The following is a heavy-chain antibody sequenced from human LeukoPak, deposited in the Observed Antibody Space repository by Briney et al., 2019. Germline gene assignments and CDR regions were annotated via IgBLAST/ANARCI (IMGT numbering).Heavy chain of an antibody. D-gene: IGHD1-26*01. J-gene: IGHJ6*02. CDR3: ARDRAWDTYYYYGMDV. CDR2: TSYDGSNE. Sequence: PGGSLRLSCAASGFTFSSYGMHWVRQAPGKGLEWVAVTSYDGSNEYYADSVKGRFTISRDNAKNSLYLQMNSLRAEDTAVYYCARDRAWDTYYYYGMDVWGQGTTVTVSS. CDR1: GFTFSSYG. V-gene: IGHV3-30*03.